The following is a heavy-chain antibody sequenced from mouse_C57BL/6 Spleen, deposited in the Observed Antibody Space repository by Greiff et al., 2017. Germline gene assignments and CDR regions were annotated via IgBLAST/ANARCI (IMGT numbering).Heavy chain of an antibody. CDR2: INPNNGGT. Sequence: VQLKQSGPELVKPGASVKISCKASGYTFTDYYMNWVKQSHGKGLEWIGDINPNNGGTSYNQKFKGKATLTVDKSSSTAYMELRSLTYEDSAVYYCATSYGSSYAMDYWGQGTSVTVSS. CDR1: GYTFTDYY. J-gene: IGHJ4*01. CDR3: ATSYGSSYAMDY. D-gene: IGHD1-3*01. V-gene: IGHV1-26*01.